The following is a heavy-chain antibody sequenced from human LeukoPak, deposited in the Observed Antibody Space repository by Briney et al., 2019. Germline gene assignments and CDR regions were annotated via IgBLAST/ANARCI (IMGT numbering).Heavy chain of an antibody. CDR3: AKELRGYSYGEH. Sequence: SGGSLRLFCAASGFTFNNYGMHWFRQAPGKGLEWVAVVSFDGSKKFYGDSVKGRFTISRDSSKDTLSLQMNSLRAEDTAVYYCAKELRGYSYGEHWGQGTLVTVSS. CDR2: VSFDGSKK. D-gene: IGHD5-18*01. J-gene: IGHJ4*02. V-gene: IGHV3-30*18. CDR1: GFTFNNYG.